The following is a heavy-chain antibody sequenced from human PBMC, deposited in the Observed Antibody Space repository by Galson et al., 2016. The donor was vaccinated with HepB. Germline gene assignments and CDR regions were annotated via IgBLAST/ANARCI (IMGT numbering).Heavy chain of an antibody. V-gene: IGHV3-21*01. CDR3: ARERYKRRVDY. CDR1: GFTFSACS. CDR2: ISTSTTYI. J-gene: IGHJ4*02. D-gene: IGHD1-1*01. Sequence: SLRLSCAASGFTFSACSMNWVRQAPGKGLEWVSFISTSTTYIYYADSVKGRFTISRDNAKNSLYLQMNSLRVEDTAVYYCARERYKRRVDYWGQGTLVTVSS.